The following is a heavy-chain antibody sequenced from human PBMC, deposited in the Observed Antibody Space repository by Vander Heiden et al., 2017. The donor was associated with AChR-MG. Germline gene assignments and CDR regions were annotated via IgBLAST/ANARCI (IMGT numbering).Heavy chain of an antibody. V-gene: IGHV4-31*03. J-gene: IGHJ3*02. CDR2: INYSGST. CDR1: GCSFSSGGYS. CDR3: GRILEDRDAFDI. Sequence: QWHLHESVPGLVKPSQTLSLTCTVSGCSFSSGGYSWSWIRQHPGKGLEWVWYINYSGSTNYSAALKSGLTISVEKNKNQFSFKLRSVLAADTAVYYCGRILEDRDAFDIWGQGTMVTVSS.